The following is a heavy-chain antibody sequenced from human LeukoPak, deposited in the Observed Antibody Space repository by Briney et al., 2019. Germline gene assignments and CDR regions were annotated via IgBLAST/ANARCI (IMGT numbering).Heavy chain of an antibody. CDR1: GFSVTSCA. CDR2: ISNSGYNT. J-gene: IGHJ4*02. Sequence: RGSLSLSCAASGFSVTSCAMGWVRQAPGKGLEWVSTISNSGYNTWYADSVKGRFTISRDNSQNTLYLQMSGLRAEDTALYYCARHDGSSFIYYIEYWGQGTLVTVSS. CDR3: ARHDGSSFIYYIEY. D-gene: IGHD1-26*01. V-gene: IGHV3-23*01.